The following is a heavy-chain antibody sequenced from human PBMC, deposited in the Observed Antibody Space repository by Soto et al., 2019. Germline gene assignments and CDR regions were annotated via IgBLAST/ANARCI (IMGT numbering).Heavy chain of an antibody. D-gene: IGHD1-26*01. J-gene: IGHJ6*02. V-gene: IGHV4-59*01. CDR1: GGSISSYY. CDR3: ARGSLSVSYFYTSYYYYGMDV. Sequence: SETLSLTCTVSGGSISSYYWSWIRQPPGKGLEWIGYIYYSGSTNYNPSLKSRVTISVDTSKNQFSLKLSSVTAADTAVYYCARGSLSVSYFYTSYYYYGMDVWGQGTTVTVSS. CDR2: IYYSGST.